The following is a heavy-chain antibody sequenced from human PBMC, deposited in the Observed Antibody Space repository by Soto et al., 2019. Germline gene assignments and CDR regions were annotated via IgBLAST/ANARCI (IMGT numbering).Heavy chain of an antibody. CDR3: ARDPSGEQYDSSGYYDY. V-gene: IGHV3-21*01. CDR1: GFTFSSYS. D-gene: IGHD3-22*01. J-gene: IGHJ4*02. CDR2: ISSSSSYI. Sequence: GGSLRLSCAASGFTFSSYSMNWVRQAPGKGLEWVSSISSSSSYIYYADSVKGRFTISRDNAKNSLYLQMNSLRAEDTAVYYCARDPSGEQYDSSGYYDYWGQGTLVTVSS.